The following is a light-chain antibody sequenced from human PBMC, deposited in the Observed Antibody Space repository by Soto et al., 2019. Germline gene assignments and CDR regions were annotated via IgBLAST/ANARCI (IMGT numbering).Light chain of an antibody. CDR2: GAS. V-gene: IGKV3-20*01. J-gene: IGKJ1*01. CDR3: QQYNSYSWT. CDR1: QSVSSKY. Sequence: EIVLTHSAGTLSLSPGERATISSKASQSVSSKYLAWYHQKGGQAPRLVIYGASNRATDTPDRFSGSGYGTEFNLTISSLQPDDFATYYCQQYNSYSWTFGQGTKVDIK.